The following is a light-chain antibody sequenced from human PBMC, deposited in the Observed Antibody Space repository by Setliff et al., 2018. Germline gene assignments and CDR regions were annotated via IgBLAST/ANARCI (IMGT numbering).Light chain of an antibody. CDR3: SSYAGNYIYV. CDR1: SSDIGDSNY. CDR2: DVS. Sequence: QSVLAQPASVSGSPGQSITISCTGASSDIGDSNYVSWYQQHPGKAPKLIIYDVSDRPSGVPDRFSGSKSGNTASLTVSGLQAEDEADYYCSSYAGNYIYVFGTGTKVTVL. J-gene: IGLJ1*01. V-gene: IGLV2-8*01.